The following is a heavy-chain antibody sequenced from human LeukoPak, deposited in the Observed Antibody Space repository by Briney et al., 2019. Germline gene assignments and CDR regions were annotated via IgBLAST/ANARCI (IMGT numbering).Heavy chain of an antibody. Sequence: GGSPRLSCAASGFTLSNYNMNWVRQAPGKGLEWVSSISSSSSYIYYTDSVKGRFTISRDNAKNSLYLQMNSPRAEDTAVYYCARSELGYNYHYMDVWGKGTTVTISS. V-gene: IGHV3-21*01. D-gene: IGHD3-10*01. J-gene: IGHJ6*03. CDR3: ARSELGYNYHYMDV. CDR1: GFTLSNYN. CDR2: ISSSSSYI.